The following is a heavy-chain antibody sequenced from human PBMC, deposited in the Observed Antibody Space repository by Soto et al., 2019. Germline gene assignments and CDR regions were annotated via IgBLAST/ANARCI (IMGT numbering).Heavy chain of an antibody. CDR1: GFTFDDYG. CDR3: ARAIAVAGRDYYYGMDV. J-gene: IGHJ6*02. D-gene: IGHD6-19*01. CDR2: INWNGGST. Sequence: GGSLRLSCAASGFTFDDYGMSWVRQAPGKGLEWVSGINWNGGSTGFADSVKGRFTISRDNAKNSLYLQMNSLRAEDTALYYCARAIAVAGRDYYYGMDVWGQGTTVTVSS. V-gene: IGHV3-20*04.